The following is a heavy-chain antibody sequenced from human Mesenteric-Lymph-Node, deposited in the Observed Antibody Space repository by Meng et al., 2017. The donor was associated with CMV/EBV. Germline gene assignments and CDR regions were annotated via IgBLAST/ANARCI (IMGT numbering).Heavy chain of an antibody. Sequence: SETLSLTCAVCGGSFSGYYWSWIRQPPGKGLEWIGEINHSGSTNYNPSLKSRVTISVDTSKNQFSLKLSSVTAVDTAVYYCARDTDRYCSGGSCYSDGMDVWGQGTTVTVSS. J-gene: IGHJ6*02. CDR2: INHSGST. CDR3: ARDTDRYCSGGSCYSDGMDV. CDR1: GGSFSGYY. D-gene: IGHD2-15*01. V-gene: IGHV4-34*01.